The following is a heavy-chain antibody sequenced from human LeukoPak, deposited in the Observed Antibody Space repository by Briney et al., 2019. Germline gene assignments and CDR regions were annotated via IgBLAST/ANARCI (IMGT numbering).Heavy chain of an antibody. D-gene: IGHD4-17*01. Sequence: GGSLGLSCAASGFTFSSYWMSWVRQAPGKGLEWVANIKQDGSEKYYVDSVKGRFTISRDNAKNSLYLQMNSLRAEDTAVYYCARGLRRDYVNYWGQGTLVTVSS. J-gene: IGHJ4*02. CDR1: GFTFSSYW. CDR2: IKQDGSEK. CDR3: ARGLRRDYVNY. V-gene: IGHV3-7*01.